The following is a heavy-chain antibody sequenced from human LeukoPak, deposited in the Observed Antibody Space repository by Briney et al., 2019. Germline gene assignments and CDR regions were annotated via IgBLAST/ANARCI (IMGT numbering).Heavy chain of an antibody. J-gene: IGHJ4*02. V-gene: IGHV3-7*01. D-gene: IGHD4-17*01. Sequence: GGSLRLSCAASGFTFSSYWMSWVRQAPGKGLEWVANIKQDGSEKYYVDSVKGRFTISRDNAKNSLYLQMNSLRAEDTAVYYCARVSTNTVTTLQYFDYWGQGTLVTVSS. CDR2: IKQDGSEK. CDR3: ARVSTNTVTTLQYFDY. CDR1: GFTFSSYW.